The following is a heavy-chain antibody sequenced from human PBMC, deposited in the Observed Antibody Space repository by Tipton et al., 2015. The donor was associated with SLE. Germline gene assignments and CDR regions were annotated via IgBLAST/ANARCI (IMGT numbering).Heavy chain of an antibody. D-gene: IGHD3-10*01. Sequence: SLRLSCAASGFTFSSYSMNWVRQAPGKGLEWVSYISSSSSTIYYADSVKGRFTISRDNAKNSPYLQMNSLRAEDTAVYYCAPLGQGSGYWGQGTLVTVSS. CDR2: ISSSSSTI. CDR3: APLGQGSGY. J-gene: IGHJ4*02. CDR1: GFTFSSYS. V-gene: IGHV3-48*04.